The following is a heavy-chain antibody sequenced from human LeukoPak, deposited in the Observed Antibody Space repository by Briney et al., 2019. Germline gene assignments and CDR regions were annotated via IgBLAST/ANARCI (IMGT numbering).Heavy chain of an antibody. J-gene: IGHJ4*02. V-gene: IGHV1-46*01. D-gene: IGHD2-8*02. CDR1: GYTFTSYY. CDR3: ARDLESGYFDY. CDR2: INPSGGST. Sequence: ASVKVSCKASGYTFTSYYIHWVRQAPGQGLEWMGIINPSGGSTSYAQKFQGRVTMTRDTSTSTVYMELSSLRSEDTAVYYCARDLESGYFDYWGQGTLVTVSS.